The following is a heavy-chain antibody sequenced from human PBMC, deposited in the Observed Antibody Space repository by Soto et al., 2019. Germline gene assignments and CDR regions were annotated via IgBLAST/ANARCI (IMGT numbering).Heavy chain of an antibody. Sequence: PSETLSLTCNVSGDSISSGVHYWSWIRHTPEKGLELIGYIFHSGTTFYNPSLKSRATLSVDTSKNQSSLKLTSVTAADTALYYCARTPGTTMFVLWLEPWGPEILHTVST. CDR2: IFHSGTT. CDR1: GDSISSGVHY. CDR3: ARTPGTTMFVLWLEP. D-gene: IGHD1-1*01. J-gene: IGHJ5*02. V-gene: IGHV4-31*02.